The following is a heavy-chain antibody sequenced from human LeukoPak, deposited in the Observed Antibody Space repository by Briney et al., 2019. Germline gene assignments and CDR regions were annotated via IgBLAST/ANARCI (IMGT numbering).Heavy chain of an antibody. CDR3: AKSGGLSGSGRLGMDV. Sequence: GGSLRLSCAASGFTSSSYAMSWVRQAPGKGLEWVSAISGSGGSTYYADSVKGRFTISRDNSINTLYLQMGSLRAEDAAVYYCAKSGGLSGSGRLGMDVWGQGTTVTASS. V-gene: IGHV3-23*01. D-gene: IGHD3-10*01. J-gene: IGHJ6*02. CDR2: ISGSGGST. CDR1: GFTSSSYA.